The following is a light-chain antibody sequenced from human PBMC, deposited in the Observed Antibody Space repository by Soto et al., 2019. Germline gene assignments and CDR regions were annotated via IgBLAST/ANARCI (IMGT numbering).Light chain of an antibody. V-gene: IGLV2-8*01. J-gene: IGLJ2*01. Sequence: QSALTQSPSASGSPGQSVTISCTGTSSDVGGYIYVSWYQQHPGKAPKLMIYEFDKRPSGVPDRFSGSKSGNTASLTVSGLQAEDEANYYCCSYAGSYILAIFGGGTQLTVL. CDR1: SSDVGGYIY. CDR3: CSYAGSYILAI. CDR2: EFD.